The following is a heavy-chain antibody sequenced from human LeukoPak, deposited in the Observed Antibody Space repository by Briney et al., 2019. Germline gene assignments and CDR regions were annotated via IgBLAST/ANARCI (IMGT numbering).Heavy chain of an antibody. D-gene: IGHD3-10*01. J-gene: IGHJ4*02. CDR1: GFTFSSYS. V-gene: IGHV3-21*01. CDR2: ISSSSSYI. Sequence: GGSLRLSCAASGFTFSSYSMNWVRQAPGKGLEWVSSISSSSSYIYYADSMKGRFTISRDNAKNSLYLQMNSLRAEDTAVYYCARETYVTIPFSPTGDHFTSGARGPLVTVPS. CDR3: ARETYVTIPFSPTGDHFTS.